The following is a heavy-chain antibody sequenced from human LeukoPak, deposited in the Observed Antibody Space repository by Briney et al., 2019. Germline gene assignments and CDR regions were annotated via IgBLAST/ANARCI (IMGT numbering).Heavy chain of an antibody. CDR2: IYTSGST. J-gene: IGHJ6*03. D-gene: IGHD3-10*02. CDR1: GGSISSYY. CDR3: ACSEGYYYHYMDV. V-gene: IGHV4-4*09. Sequence: SETLSLTCTVSGGSISSYYWSWIRQPPGKGLEWIGYIYTSGSTNYNPSLKSRVTISVDTSKNQFSLKLSSVTAADTAVYYCACSEGYYYHYMDVWGKGTTVTVSS.